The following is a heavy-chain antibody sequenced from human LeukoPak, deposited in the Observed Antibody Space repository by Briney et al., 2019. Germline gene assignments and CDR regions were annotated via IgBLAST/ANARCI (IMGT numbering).Heavy chain of an antibody. D-gene: IGHD3-10*01. V-gene: IGHV1-18*04. CDR1: GYTFTSYY. CDR2: ISAYNGNT. Sequence: ASVKVSCKASGYTFTSYYMHWVRQAPGQGLECMGWISAYNGNTNYAQKLQGRVTMTTDTSTSTAYMELRSLRSDDTAVYYCAREPYLWFGELFDYWGQGTLVTVSS. CDR3: AREPYLWFGELFDY. J-gene: IGHJ4*02.